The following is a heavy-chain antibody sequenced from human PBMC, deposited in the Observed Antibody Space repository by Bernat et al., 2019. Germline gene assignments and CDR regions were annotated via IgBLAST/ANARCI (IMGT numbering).Heavy chain of an antibody. CDR1: GYSFTNYW. D-gene: IGHD2-15*01. CDR2: IYPGDSET. V-gene: IGHV5-51*01. CDR3: ARRYCSGGTCPNNWFDP. Sequence: EVQLVQSGAAVKKPGESLKISCKASGYSFTNYWLGWVRQMPGKGLEWMGIIYPGDSETRYSPSFQGQVTISADTSISTAYLQWSSLKASDTAMYYCARRYCSGGTCPNNWFDPWGQGTLVTVSS. J-gene: IGHJ5*02.